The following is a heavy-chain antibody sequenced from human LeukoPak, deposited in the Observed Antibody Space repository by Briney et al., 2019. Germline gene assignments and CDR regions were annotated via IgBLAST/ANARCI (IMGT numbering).Heavy chain of an antibody. CDR1: GGSISSYY. D-gene: IGHD3-22*01. CDR2: IYYSGST. CDR3: TRGYYEPFDR. V-gene: IGHV4-59*01. J-gene: IGHJ4*02. Sequence: SETLSLTCTVSGGSISSYYWSWIRQPPGKGLEWIGYIYYSGSTNYSPSLKSRVTMSLDTSNNQFSLKLRSVTASDTALYYCTRGYYEPFDRWGQGTLVTVSS.